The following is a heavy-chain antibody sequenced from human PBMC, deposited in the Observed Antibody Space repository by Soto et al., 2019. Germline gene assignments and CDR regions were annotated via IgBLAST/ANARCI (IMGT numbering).Heavy chain of an antibody. CDR2: FFYSGST. V-gene: IGHV4-39*07. D-gene: IGHD3-10*01. CDR1: GGSISSSDYY. J-gene: IGHJ4*02. Sequence: PSETLSLTCTVSGGSISSSDYYWGWIRQPPGKGLEWIGYFFYSGSTNYNPSLKSRVTISVDTSKNQLSLRLTSLTAADTAVYYCARARNYYGSGTSTVAFDYWGQGTLVTVSS. CDR3: ARARNYYGSGTSTVAFDY.